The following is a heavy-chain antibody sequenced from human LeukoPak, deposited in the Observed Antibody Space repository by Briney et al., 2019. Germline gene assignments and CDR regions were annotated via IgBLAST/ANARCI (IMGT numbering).Heavy chain of an antibody. D-gene: IGHD2-15*01. CDR1: GFTFSNFW. Sequence: GGSLRLSCAASGFTFSNFWISWVRQAPGKGLEWVANIKQDGSEKNYVDSVKGRFTISRDNAANSPHLQMSSLRVEDTALYYCAREGQDLDYWGQGTLVAVST. J-gene: IGHJ4*02. V-gene: IGHV3-7*01. CDR3: AREGQDLDY. CDR2: IKQDGSEK.